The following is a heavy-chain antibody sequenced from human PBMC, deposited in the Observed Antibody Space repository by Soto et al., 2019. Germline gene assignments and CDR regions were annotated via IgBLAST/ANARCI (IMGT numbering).Heavy chain of an antibody. CDR2: ISWNSGSI. CDR3: AKDIAAAGTLYYYYYMDV. V-gene: IGHV3-9*01. CDR1: GFTFDDYA. J-gene: IGHJ6*03. D-gene: IGHD6-13*01. Sequence: EVQLVESGGGLVQPGRSLRLSCAASGFTFDDYAMHWVRQAPGKGLEWVSGISWNSGSIGYADSVKGRFTISRDNAKNSLYLQMNSLRAEDTALYYCAKDIAAAGTLYYYYYMDVWGKGTTVTVSS.